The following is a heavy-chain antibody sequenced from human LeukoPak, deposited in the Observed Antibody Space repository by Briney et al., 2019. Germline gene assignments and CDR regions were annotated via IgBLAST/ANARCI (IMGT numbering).Heavy chain of an antibody. CDR3: ARGPLITGDFDY. J-gene: IGHJ4*02. Sequence: KPSETLSLTCTVSGGSFSSYYWSWIRQPAGKGLEWIGRIYPSGGTNQNPSLKSRVTISLDTSKRQVSLNLSSVTAADTAVYYCARGPLITGDFDYWGQGILVTVSA. CDR1: GGSFSSYY. V-gene: IGHV4-4*07. CDR2: IYPSGGT. D-gene: IGHD7-27*01.